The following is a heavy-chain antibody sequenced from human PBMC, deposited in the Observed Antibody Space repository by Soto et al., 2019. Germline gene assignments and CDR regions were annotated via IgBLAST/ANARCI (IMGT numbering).Heavy chain of an antibody. D-gene: IGHD3-16*02. CDR1: GYTLTELS. CDR2: FDPEDGET. J-gene: IGHJ4*02. Sequence: ASVKVSCKVSGYTLTELSMHWVRQAPGKGLEWMGGFDPEDGETSYAQKFQGRVTMTGDTSTSTVYMELSSLRSEDTAVYYCARGREGVFMITFGGVIVDYWGQGTLVTVSS. CDR3: ARGREGVFMITFGGVIVDY. V-gene: IGHV1-24*01.